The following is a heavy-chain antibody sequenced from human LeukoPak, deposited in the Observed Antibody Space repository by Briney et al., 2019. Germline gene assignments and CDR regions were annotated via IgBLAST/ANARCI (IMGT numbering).Heavy chain of an antibody. D-gene: IGHD4-23*01. CDR2: ISAYNGNT. CDR3: ASAEVTPPISWAFDY. Sequence: ASVKVSCKASGYTFTSYGISWVRQAPGQGLEWMGWISAYNGNTNYAQKLQGRVTMTTDTSTSTAYMELRSLRSDDTAVYYCASAEVTPPISWAFDYWGQGTLVTVSS. J-gene: IGHJ4*02. CDR1: GYTFTSYG. V-gene: IGHV1-18*01.